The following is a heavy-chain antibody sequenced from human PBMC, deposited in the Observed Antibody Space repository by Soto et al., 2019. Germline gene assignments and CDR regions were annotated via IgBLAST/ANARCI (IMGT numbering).Heavy chain of an antibody. CDR3: ARSRLVIPPANWFDP. CDR2: IYYSGST. Sequence: QVQLQESGPGLVKPSETLSLTCTVSGGSISSYYWSWIRQPPGKGLEWIGYIYYSGSTNYNPSLKSRVTISVDTSKNQLSLKLSSVTAADTAVYYCARSRLVIPPANWFDPWGQGTLVTVSS. V-gene: IGHV4-59*01. J-gene: IGHJ5*02. CDR1: GGSISSYY. D-gene: IGHD3-9*01.